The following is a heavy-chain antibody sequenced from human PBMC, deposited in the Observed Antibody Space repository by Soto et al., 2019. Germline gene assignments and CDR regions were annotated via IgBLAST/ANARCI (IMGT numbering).Heavy chain of an antibody. CDR1: GFTFSSYG. V-gene: IGHV3-33*01. CDR2: IWYDGSNK. CDR3: ARFTDAFDY. Sequence: QVQLVESGGGVVQPGRSLRLSCAASGFTFSSYGMHWVRQAPGKGLEWVAVIWYDGSNKNYADSVKGRFTISRDNSKKTVYLQMNSLRAEDTAVYYCARFTDAFDYWGQGTLVTVSS. J-gene: IGHJ4*02.